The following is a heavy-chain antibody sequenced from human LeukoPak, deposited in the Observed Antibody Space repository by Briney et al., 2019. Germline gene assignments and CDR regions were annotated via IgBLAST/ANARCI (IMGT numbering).Heavy chain of an antibody. CDR1: GGSISSSGYY. CDR3: ARHLVAAAGTVGGFDY. CDR2: IPYSGSS. J-gene: IGHJ4*02. D-gene: IGHD6-13*01. V-gene: IGHV4-39*01. Sequence: SETLSLTCIVSGGSISSSGYYWGWIRQPPGKGLEWIGSIPYSGSSYYNPSLKSRVTISVDTSKNQFSLNLSSVTAADTAVYYCARHLVAAAGTVGGFDYWGQGTLVTVSS.